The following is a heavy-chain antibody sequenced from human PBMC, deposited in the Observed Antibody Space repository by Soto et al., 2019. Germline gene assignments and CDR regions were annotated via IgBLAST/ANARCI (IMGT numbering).Heavy chain of an antibody. CDR2: ISYDGSNK. J-gene: IGHJ4*02. CDR3: ARDSRLEWLVRTLGIDY. V-gene: IGHV3-30-3*01. Sequence: PGGSLRLSCAASGFTFSSYAMHWVRQAPGKGLEWVAVISYDGSNKYYADSVKGRFTISRDNSKNTLYLQMNSLRAEDTAVYYCARDSRLEWLVRTLGIDYWGQGTLVTVSS. D-gene: IGHD6-19*01. CDR1: GFTFSSYA.